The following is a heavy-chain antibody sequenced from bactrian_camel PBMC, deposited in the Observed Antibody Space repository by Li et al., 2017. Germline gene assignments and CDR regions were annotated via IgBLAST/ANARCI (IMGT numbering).Heavy chain of an antibody. CDR3: AARSVGWCPLFEHWLGKRAYTPGGYFAN. CDR1: RYTFSAYC. V-gene: IGHV3S1*01. Sequence: HVQLVESGGGSVQAGGSLTLSCDASRYTFSAYCMGWFRQAPGKEREAVASIYPGSGSTYYGDSVEGRFTVSLDAAKTTSYLQMNNLEPEDTGIYYCAARSVGWCPLFEHWLGKRAYTPGGYFANWGQGTQVTVS. D-gene: IGHD1*01. J-gene: IGHJ6*01. CDR2: IYPGSGST.